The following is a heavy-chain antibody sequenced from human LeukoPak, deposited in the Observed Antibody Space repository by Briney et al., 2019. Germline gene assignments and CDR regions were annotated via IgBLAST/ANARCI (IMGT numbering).Heavy chain of an antibody. J-gene: IGHJ5*02. V-gene: IGHV4-59*08. D-gene: IGHD6-13*01. Sequence: PSETLSLTCTVSGGSISSYYWSWIRQPPGKGLEWIGYIYYSGSTNYNPSLKSRVTISVDTSKNQFSLKLSSVTAADTAVYYCARHQYSSSKNWFDHWGQGTLVTVSS. CDR3: ARHQYSSSKNWFDH. CDR2: IYYSGST. CDR1: GGSISSYY.